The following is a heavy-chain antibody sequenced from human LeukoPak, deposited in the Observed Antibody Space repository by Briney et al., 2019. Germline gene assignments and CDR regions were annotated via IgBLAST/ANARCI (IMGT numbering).Heavy chain of an antibody. CDR3: ARALVVPAEGWFDP. CDR1: GGTFSSYA. Sequence: SVKVSCTASGGTFSSYAISWVRQAPGQGLEWMGGIIPIFGTANYAQKFQGRVTIIADESTSTAYMELSSLRSEDTAVYYCARALVVPAEGWFDPWGREPWSPSPQ. V-gene: IGHV1-69*13. CDR2: IIPIFGTA. D-gene: IGHD2-2*01. J-gene: IGHJ5*02.